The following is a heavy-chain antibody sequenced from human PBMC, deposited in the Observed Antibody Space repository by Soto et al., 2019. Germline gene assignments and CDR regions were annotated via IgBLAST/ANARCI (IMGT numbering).Heavy chain of an antibody. V-gene: IGHV3-21*01. CDR3: ARGDTAMEYYFDY. D-gene: IGHD5-18*01. J-gene: IGHJ4*02. CDR1: KFTFSTYS. CDR2: ISSGSSYM. Sequence: EVQLVESGGGLVKPGGSLRPSCAASKFTFSTYSMHWVRQAPRKGLEWVSSISSGSSYMFYADSVKGRFTISRDNAKNSLYLQMNSLRVEDTAVYYCARGDTAMEYYFDYWGQGTLVTVSS.